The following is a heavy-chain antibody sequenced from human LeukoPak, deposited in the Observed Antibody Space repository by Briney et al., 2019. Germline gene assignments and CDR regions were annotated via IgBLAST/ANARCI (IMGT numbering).Heavy chain of an antibody. CDR2: IYPGDSHT. V-gene: IGHV5-51*01. CDR1: GYSFTSYW. D-gene: IGHD3-22*01. CDR3: ARPTGDSSQGAFDI. Sequence: GESLKISCKGAGYSFTSYWIGWVRQLPGKGLEWMGVIYPGDSHTRYSPSFQGQGTISADKSISTAYLQWSSLKASDTAMYYCARPTGDSSQGAFDIWGQGTMVTVSS. J-gene: IGHJ3*02.